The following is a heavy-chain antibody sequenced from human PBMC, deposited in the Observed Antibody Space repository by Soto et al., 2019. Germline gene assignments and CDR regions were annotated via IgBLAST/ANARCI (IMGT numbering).Heavy chain of an antibody. CDR1: GFTFTTYA. J-gene: IGHJ4*02. CDR2: IIKSGDST. CDR3: AKLYSSSWFRSPFAF. D-gene: IGHD6-13*01. V-gene: IGHV3-23*01. Sequence: PGGSLRLSCTASGFTFTTYAMSWVRQAPGKGLEWVSGIIKSGDSTYNADSVKGRFTISRDNSKNTLYLQMNSLRAEDTAVYFCAKLYSSSWFRSPFAFWGQGTLVTVSS.